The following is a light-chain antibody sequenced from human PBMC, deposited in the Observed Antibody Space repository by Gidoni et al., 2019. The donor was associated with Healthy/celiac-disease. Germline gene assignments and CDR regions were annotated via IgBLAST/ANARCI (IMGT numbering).Light chain of an antibody. CDR2: LGS. V-gene: IGKV2-28*01. Sequence: DIVMTPSPLSLPVTPGEPASISCRSSQSLLHSNGYNYLDWYLQKPGQSPQLLIYLGSNRASGVPDRFSGSGSGTDFTLKISRVEAEDVGVYYCMQALQIGWTFGQGTKVEIK. CDR3: MQALQIGWT. CDR1: QSLLHSNGYNY. J-gene: IGKJ1*01.